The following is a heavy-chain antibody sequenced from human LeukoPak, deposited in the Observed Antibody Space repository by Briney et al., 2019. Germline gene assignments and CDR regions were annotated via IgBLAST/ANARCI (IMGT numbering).Heavy chain of an antibody. CDR2: IYYSGST. J-gene: IGHJ6*02. D-gene: IGHD3-3*01. CDR3: ARAPTRITIFGVVRNYYGMDV. Sequence: ASQTLSLTCTVSGGSISSGGYYWSWIRQHPGKGLEWIGYIYYSGSTYYDPSLKSRVTISVDTSKNQFSLKLSSVTAADTAVHYCARAPTRITIFGVVRNYYGMDVWGQGTTVTVSS. CDR1: GGSISSGGYY. V-gene: IGHV4-31*03.